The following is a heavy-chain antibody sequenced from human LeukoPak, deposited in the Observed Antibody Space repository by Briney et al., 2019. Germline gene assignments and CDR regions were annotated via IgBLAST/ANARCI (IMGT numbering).Heavy chain of an antibody. CDR3: AKCEWLNWFDP. Sequence: AGGSLRLSCAASGFTFSRYAMSWVRPAPGKGLEWVSAISGSGGSTYHADSVKGRFTISRDNSKNTPYLQMNSLRAEDTAVYYCAKCEWLNWFDPWGQGTLVTVSS. CDR1: GFTFSRYA. V-gene: IGHV3-23*01. D-gene: IGHD5-12*01. J-gene: IGHJ5*02. CDR2: ISGSGGST.